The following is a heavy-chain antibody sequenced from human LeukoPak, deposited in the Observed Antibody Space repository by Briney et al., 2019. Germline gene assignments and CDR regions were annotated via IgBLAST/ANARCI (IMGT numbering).Heavy chain of an antibody. D-gene: IGHD3-22*01. J-gene: IGHJ4*02. CDR1: GYTFTNYG. Sequence: ASVKVSCKASGYTFTNYGISWVRQAPGQGLEGMGWISAYNGNTNYTQKLQGRVSMTTDTSTSTAYMELRSLRSDDTAVYYCARRLDYFDISGYHTLDYWGQGTLVTVSS. CDR2: ISAYNGNT. V-gene: IGHV1-18*01. CDR3: ARRLDYFDISGYHTLDY.